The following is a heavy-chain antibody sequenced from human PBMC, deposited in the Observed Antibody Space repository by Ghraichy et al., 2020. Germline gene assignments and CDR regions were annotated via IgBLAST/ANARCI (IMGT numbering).Heavy chain of an antibody. D-gene: IGHD1-26*01. J-gene: IGHJ6*02. V-gene: IGHV4-61*01. CDR2: LFYGGDT. Sequence: SETLSLTCTVSGGSVSSGSYYWTWIRQPPGKGLEWIGYLFYGGDTIYKPSLRSRATISVDTSKNQFSLKVTSVTAADAAVYYCARFSGSYSDYDGMDVWGQGTTVTVSS. CDR1: GGSVSSGSYY. CDR3: ARFSGSYSDYDGMDV.